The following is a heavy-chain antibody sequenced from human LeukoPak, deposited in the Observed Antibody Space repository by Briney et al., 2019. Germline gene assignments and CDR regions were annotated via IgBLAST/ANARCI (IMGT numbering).Heavy chain of an antibody. CDR1: GFTFSNYA. J-gene: IGHJ5*02. D-gene: IGHD6-19*01. V-gene: IGHV3-23*01. CDR3: AKEPYSSVCFDP. Sequence: AGGSLRLSCAASGFTFSNYAMSWVRQAPGKGLEWVSAISGNGGRTYYADSVKGRFTISRDNSKNTLYLQMSSLRAEDTAVYYCAKEPYSSVCFDPWGQGALVTVSS. CDR2: ISGNGGRT.